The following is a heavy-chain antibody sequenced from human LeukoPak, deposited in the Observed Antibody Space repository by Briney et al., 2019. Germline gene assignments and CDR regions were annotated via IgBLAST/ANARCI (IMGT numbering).Heavy chain of an antibody. CDR1: GGSISSYY. J-gene: IGHJ4*02. V-gene: IGHV4-59*01. Sequence: SETLSLTCTVSGGSISSYYWSWIRQPPGKRLEWIGYIYYSGSTNYNPSLKSRVTISVDTSKNQFSLKLSSVTAADTAVYYCARFPTHFLNPTSYFDYWGQGTLVTVSS. D-gene: IGHD2-2*01. CDR2: IYYSGST. CDR3: ARFPTHFLNPTSYFDY.